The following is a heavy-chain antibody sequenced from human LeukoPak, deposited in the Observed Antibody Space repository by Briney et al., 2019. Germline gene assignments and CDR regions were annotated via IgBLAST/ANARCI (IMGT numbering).Heavy chain of an antibody. Sequence: GGSLRLSCAASGFNFGSYAMNWVRQVPGKGLEWVSVISRSGGSTYYADSVKGRFTISRDNSKNTLYLQMNSLRAEDTAVYYCARADGIYYYYMDVWGKGTTVTVSS. V-gene: IGHV3-23*01. CDR1: GFNFGSYA. J-gene: IGHJ6*03. CDR2: ISRSGGST. CDR3: ARADGIYYYYMDV. D-gene: IGHD2-15*01.